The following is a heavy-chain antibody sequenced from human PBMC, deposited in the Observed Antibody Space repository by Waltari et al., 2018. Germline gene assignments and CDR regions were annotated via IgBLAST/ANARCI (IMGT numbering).Heavy chain of an antibody. D-gene: IGHD2-2*01. CDR1: GGSISSGGYY. CDR3: ARVDCSSTSCYPHSHLEYYFDY. J-gene: IGHJ4*02. CDR2: IYHSGST. Sequence: QVQLQESGPGLVKPSQTLSLTCTVSGGSISSGGYYWSWIRQHPGKGLEWIGYIYHSGSTYNNPSLKSRVTIAVDRSKNQFSLKLSSVTAADTAVYYCARVDCSSTSCYPHSHLEYYFDYWGQGTLVTVSS. V-gene: IGHV4-31*03.